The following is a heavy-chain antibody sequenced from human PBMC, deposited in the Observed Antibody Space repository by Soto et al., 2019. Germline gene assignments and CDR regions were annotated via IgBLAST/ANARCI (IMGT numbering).Heavy chain of an antibody. Sequence: ASVKVSCKASGYTFTSYAINWVRQAPGQGLEWMGWINTNTGNPTYAQGFTGRFVFSLDTSVSTAYLQICSLKAEDTAVYYCARSKMTTVTTSRRAYYYYGMDVWGQGTTVTVS. CDR1: GYTFTSYA. CDR2: INTNTGNP. V-gene: IGHV7-4-1*01. J-gene: IGHJ6*02. CDR3: ARSKMTTVTTSRRAYYYYGMDV. D-gene: IGHD4-4*01.